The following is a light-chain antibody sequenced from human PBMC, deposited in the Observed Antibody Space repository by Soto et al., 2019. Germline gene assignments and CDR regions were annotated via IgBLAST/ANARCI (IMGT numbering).Light chain of an antibody. V-gene: IGLV1-51*02. Sequence: QSLLTQPPSVSAAPGEKVTISCSGSSSNIGRNYVSWYQQLPGSAPKLLIYENDRRPSGIPDRFSGSKSGTAATLGITGLQTGDEAEYYCGAWDRGLKAGVFGGGTKVTVL. J-gene: IGLJ3*02. CDR1: SSNIGRNY. CDR3: GAWDRGLKAGV. CDR2: END.